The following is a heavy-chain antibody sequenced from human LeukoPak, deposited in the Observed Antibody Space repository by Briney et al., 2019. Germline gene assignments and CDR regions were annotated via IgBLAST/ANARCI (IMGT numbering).Heavy chain of an antibody. J-gene: IGHJ6*03. D-gene: IGHD3-16*01. CDR3: ARAGGLGYYYYYYMDV. CDR2: IYYSGST. V-gene: IGHV4-59*01. Sequence: SETLSLTCTVSGGSISSYYWSWIRQPPGKGLEWIGYIYYSGSTNYNPSLKSRVTISVDTSKNQFSLKLSSVTAADTAVYYCARAGGLGYYYYYYMDVWGKGTTVTASS. CDR1: GGSISSYY.